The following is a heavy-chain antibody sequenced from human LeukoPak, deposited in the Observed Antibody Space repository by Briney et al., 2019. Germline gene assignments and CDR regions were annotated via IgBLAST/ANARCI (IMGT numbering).Heavy chain of an antibody. CDR3: ARDSALLWFGELSPYYYYGMDV. Sequence: ASVKVSCKASGYTFTTYGISWVRQAPGQGLEWMGWINPNSGGTNYAQKFQGWVTMTRDTSISTAYMELSRLRSDDTAVYYCARDSALLWFGELSPYYYYGMDVWGQGTTVTVSS. CDR1: GYTFTTYG. CDR2: INPNSGGT. D-gene: IGHD3-10*01. V-gene: IGHV1-2*04. J-gene: IGHJ6*02.